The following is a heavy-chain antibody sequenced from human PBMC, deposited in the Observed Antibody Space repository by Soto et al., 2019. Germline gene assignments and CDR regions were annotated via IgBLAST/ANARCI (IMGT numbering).Heavy chain of an antibody. CDR3: AKEPVGPDWYFDL. J-gene: IGHJ2*01. CDR1: GFTFRSYA. Sequence: DVQLLESGGGLVQPGGSLRLSCAASGFTFRSYAMSWVRQAPGKGLEWVSGISGSGIITHYADSVKGRFTVSRDNSKNTLYLEMNSLRAEDTAVYNCAKEPVGPDWYFDLWGRGTLVTVSS. CDR2: ISGSGIIT. V-gene: IGHV3-23*01.